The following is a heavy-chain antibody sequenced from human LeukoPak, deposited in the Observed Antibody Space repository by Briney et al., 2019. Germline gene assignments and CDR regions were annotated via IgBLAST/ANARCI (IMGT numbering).Heavy chain of an antibody. Sequence: PGRSLRLSCAASGFIFNTYAMHWVRQAPGKGLEWVAVISYDGNNKYYADSVKGRFTISRDNSKNTLYLQMNSLRAEDTAVYYCARVWVGPNMVRSNWFDPWGQGTLVTVSS. CDR2: ISYDGNNK. D-gene: IGHD3-10*01. CDR1: GFIFNTYA. CDR3: ARVWVGPNMVRSNWFDP. J-gene: IGHJ5*02. V-gene: IGHV3-30-3*01.